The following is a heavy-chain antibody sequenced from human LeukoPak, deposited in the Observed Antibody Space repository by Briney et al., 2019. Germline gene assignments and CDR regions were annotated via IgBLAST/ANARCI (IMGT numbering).Heavy chain of an antibody. CDR3: ARSEELSLYYFDY. CDR1: GYSFTSYW. J-gene: IGHJ4*02. D-gene: IGHD3-16*02. CDR2: IYPGDSDT. V-gene: IGHV5-51*01. Sequence: GESLKISCKGSGYSFTSYWIGWVRQMPGKGLEWMGIIYPGDSDTRYSPSFQGQVTISADKSISTAYLQWSSLRASDTAMYYCARSEELSLYYFDYWGQGTLVTVSS.